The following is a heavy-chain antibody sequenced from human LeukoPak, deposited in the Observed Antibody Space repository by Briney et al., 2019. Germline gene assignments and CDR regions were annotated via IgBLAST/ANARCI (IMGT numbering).Heavy chain of an antibody. CDR2: INTDGSST. Sequence: GGSLRLPCAASGFTLRTYWMHWVRQAPGKGLVWVSHINTDGSSTSYADSVKGRFTTSRDNAKNTLYLQMNSLRAEDTAVYYCASGGYSYGYDYWGQGTLVTVSS. CDR1: GFTLRTYW. CDR3: ASGGYSYGYDY. D-gene: IGHD5-18*01. V-gene: IGHV3-74*01. J-gene: IGHJ4*02.